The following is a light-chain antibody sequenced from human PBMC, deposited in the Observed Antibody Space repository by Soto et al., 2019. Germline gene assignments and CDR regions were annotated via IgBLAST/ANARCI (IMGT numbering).Light chain of an antibody. Sequence: QSVLTQPPSVSAAPGQTVTISCSGSGSNIRDNCVSWYQHLPGAAPKLLIFETNRRPAGIPDRFSGSKSGTSATLGITGLQTADEGDYYCASWDNSLSDGRVFGPGTKVTVL. V-gene: IGLV1-51*02. CDR3: ASWDNSLSDGRV. CDR1: GSNIRDNC. CDR2: ETN. J-gene: IGLJ1*01.